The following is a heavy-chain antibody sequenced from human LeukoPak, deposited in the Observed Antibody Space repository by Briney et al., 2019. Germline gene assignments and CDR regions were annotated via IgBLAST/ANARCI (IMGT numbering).Heavy chain of an antibody. V-gene: IGHV3-53*01. CDR3: AKGVAYDFWSGPPGY. D-gene: IGHD3-3*01. CDR1: GFTVSSNY. J-gene: IGHJ4*02. CDR2: IYSGGST. Sequence: GGSLRLSCAASGFTVSSNYMSWVRQAPGKGLEWVSVIYSGGSTYYADSVKGRFTISRDNSKNTLYLQMNSLRAEDTAVYYCAKGVAYDFWSGPPGYWGQGTLVTVSS.